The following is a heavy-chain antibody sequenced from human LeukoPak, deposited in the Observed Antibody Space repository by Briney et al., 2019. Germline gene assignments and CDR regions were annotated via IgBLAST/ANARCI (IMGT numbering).Heavy chain of an antibody. CDR3: ARAGGRCSSNSCLAGHRAQRSNKDNRDDYYYYMDV. D-gene: IGHD2-2*01. CDR1: GDSIYSGGFY. CDR2: IYYSGTT. J-gene: IGHJ6*03. Sequence: PSETLSLTCTVSGDSIYSGGFYWSWIRQHPGKGLEWIGHIYYSGTTYYNPSLKSRVTISVDTSKNQFSLKLSSVTAADTAVYYCARAGGRCSSNSCLAGHRAQRSNKDNRDDYYYYMDVWGKGTTVTVSS. V-gene: IGHV4-31*03.